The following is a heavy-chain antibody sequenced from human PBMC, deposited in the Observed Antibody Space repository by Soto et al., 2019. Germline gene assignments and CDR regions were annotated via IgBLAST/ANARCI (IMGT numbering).Heavy chain of an antibody. CDR2: IHHSGSI. D-gene: IGHD1-26*01. V-gene: IGHV4-30-4*08. CDR1: GDSISSDYYH. Sequence: SETLSLTCTVSGDSISSDYYHWTWIRQSPGKGLEWIGYIHHSGSINYNPSLKSRVTISVDTSKNQFSLKLSSVTAADTAVYYCARGGGSSPGDIRGQGTMVTVSS. CDR3: ARGGGSSPGDI. J-gene: IGHJ3*02.